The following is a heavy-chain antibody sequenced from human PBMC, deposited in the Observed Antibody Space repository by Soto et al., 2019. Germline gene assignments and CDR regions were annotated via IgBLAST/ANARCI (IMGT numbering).Heavy chain of an antibody. V-gene: IGHV3-7*01. D-gene: IGHD2-2*01. CDR2: IKQDGSEK. CDR1: GFTFSSYW. CDR3: ARDSAVVVPAAMDV. J-gene: IGHJ6*04. Sequence: HPGGSLRLSCAASGFTFSSYWVSWVRQAPGKGPEWVANIKQDGSEKYYVDSVKGRFTISRDNAKNSLYLQMNSLRAEDTAVYYCARDSAVVVPAAMDVWGKGTTVTVSS.